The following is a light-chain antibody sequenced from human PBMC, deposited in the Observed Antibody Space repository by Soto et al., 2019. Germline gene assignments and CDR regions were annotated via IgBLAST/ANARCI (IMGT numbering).Light chain of an antibody. CDR1: QSISSW. V-gene: IGKV1-5*03. Sequence: DIQMTQSPSTLSASVGDRVTITCRASQSISSWLAWYQQKPGKAPKLLIYKASSLESGVLSRFSGRGSGTEFTLTISSLQPDDFATYYCQQYTSYLLTFGGGTKVEIK. CDR2: KAS. CDR3: QQYTSYLLT. J-gene: IGKJ4*01.